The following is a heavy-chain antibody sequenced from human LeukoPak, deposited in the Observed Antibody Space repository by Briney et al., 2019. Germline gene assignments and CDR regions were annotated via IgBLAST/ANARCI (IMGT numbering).Heavy chain of an antibody. J-gene: IGHJ4*02. CDR1: GGSFSGYY. D-gene: IGHD6-6*01. CDR2: INHSGST. CDR3: ARGGGIAARGRGRRYFDY. V-gene: IGHV4-34*01. Sequence: PSETLSLTCAVYGGSFSGYYWGWIRQPPGKGLEWIGEINHSGSTNYNPSLKSRVTISVDTSKNQFSLKLSFVTAADTAVYYCARGGGIAARGRGRRYFDYWGQGTLVTVSS.